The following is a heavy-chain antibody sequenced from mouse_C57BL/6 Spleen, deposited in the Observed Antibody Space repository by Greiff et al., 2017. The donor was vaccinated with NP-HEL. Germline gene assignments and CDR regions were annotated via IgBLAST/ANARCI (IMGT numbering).Heavy chain of an antibody. V-gene: IGHV1-80*01. Sequence: GQLQQSGASVKISCKASGYAFSSYWMNWVKQRPGKGLEWIGQIYPGDGDTNYNGKFKGKATLTADKSSSTAYMQLSSLTSEDSAVYFCARDHWYFDVWGTGTTVTVSS. J-gene: IGHJ1*03. CDR2: IYPGDGDT. CDR1: GYAFSSYW. CDR3: ARDHWYFDV.